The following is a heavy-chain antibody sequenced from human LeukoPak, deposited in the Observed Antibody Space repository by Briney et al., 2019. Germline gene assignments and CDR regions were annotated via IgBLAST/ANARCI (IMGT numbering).Heavy chain of an antibody. CDR2: ISAYNGNT. J-gene: IGHJ4*02. CDR1: GYTFTSYG. V-gene: IGHV1-18*01. CDR3: ARDTDYSDTSGFPDY. Sequence: GASVKVSCKASGYTFTSYGISWVRQAPGQGLEWMGWISAYNGNTNYAQKLQGRVTMTTDTSTSTAYMELRSPRSDDTAVYYCARDTDYSDTSGFPDYWGQGTLVTVSS. D-gene: IGHD3-22*01.